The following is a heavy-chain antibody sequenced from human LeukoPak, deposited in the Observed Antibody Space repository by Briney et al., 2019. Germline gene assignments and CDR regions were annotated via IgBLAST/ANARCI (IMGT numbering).Heavy chain of an antibody. CDR1: GFTFTSSA. CDR2: IVVGSGNT. J-gene: IGHJ3*02. Sequence: ASVRVSGKASGFTFTSSAVQWVRQARGQRLEWIGWIVVGSGNTNYAQKFQERVTISRDMSTSTAYMELSSLRSEDTAVYYCAADEYGDVGGNDPFDIWGQGTMV. CDR3: AADEYGDVGGNDPFDI. D-gene: IGHD4-17*01. V-gene: IGHV1-58*01.